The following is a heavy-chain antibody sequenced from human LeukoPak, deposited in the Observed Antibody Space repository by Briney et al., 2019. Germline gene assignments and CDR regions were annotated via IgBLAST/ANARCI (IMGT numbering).Heavy chain of an antibody. Sequence: SETLSLTCAVSGGSFSGYFWSWIRQPPGRGLEWIGEITHRGGTTSNPSLKSRVTISVDTSKNQFSLRLTSVTAADTAVYYCARDFPTVTNSWGQGTLVTVAS. CDR2: ITHRGGT. J-gene: IGHJ4*02. CDR3: ARDFPTVTNS. D-gene: IGHD4-17*01. CDR1: GGSFSGYF. V-gene: IGHV4-34*01.